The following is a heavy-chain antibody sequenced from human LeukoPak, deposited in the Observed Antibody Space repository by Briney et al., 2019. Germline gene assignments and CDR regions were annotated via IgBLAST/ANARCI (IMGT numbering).Heavy chain of an antibody. D-gene: IGHD7-27*01. CDR3: AKDDGEYYFDY. V-gene: IGHV3-23*01. CDR2: ISGSGGTT. Sequence: GGSLRLSSAASGFTFSSYAMSWVRQDPGKGLEWVSAISGSGGTTYYADSVKGRFTISRDNSKNTLYLQMNSLRAEDTAVYYCAKDDGEYYFDYWGQGTLVTVSS. J-gene: IGHJ4*02. CDR1: GFTFSSYA.